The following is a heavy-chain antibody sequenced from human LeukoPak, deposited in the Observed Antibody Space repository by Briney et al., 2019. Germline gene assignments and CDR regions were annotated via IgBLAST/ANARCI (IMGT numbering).Heavy chain of an antibody. CDR3: TRANKDYGDYARGLSDY. V-gene: IGHV1-24*01. CDR2: FDPEDGET. D-gene: IGHD4-17*01. Sequence: GASVTVSCKVAGYTLSELSMHWVRQAPGKGLEWIGGFDPEDGETIYAQKFQGRVTMTEDTSTDTAYLELSSLTSEDTAVYYCTRANKDYGDYARGLSDYWGQGTLVTVSS. CDR1: GYTLSELS. J-gene: IGHJ4*02.